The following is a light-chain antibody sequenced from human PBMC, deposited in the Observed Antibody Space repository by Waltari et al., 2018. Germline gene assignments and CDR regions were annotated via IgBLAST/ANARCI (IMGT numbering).Light chain of an antibody. CDR3: QQYNSYPVT. Sequence: DIQMTQSPSTLSASVGARVTITCRASQSISSWLAWYQQKPGKAPKLLIYKASSLESGVPSRFSGSGSGTEFTLTISSLQPDDFATYYCQQYNSYPVTFGQGTKVEIK. V-gene: IGKV1-5*03. CDR2: KAS. CDR1: QSISSW. J-gene: IGKJ1*01.